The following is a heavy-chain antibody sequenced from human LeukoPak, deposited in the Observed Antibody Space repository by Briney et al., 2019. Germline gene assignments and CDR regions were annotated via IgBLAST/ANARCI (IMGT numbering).Heavy chain of an antibody. Sequence: GESLKISCKGSGYSFSSYWITWVRQMPGKGLEWVGRIDPSDSYTNYSPSFQGRVTISADKSISTAYLQWSSLKASDIAVYYCARHVPYTSSWYFDYWGQGTLVTVSS. D-gene: IGHD6-13*01. V-gene: IGHV5-10-1*01. CDR3: ARHVPYTSSWYFDY. CDR1: GYSFSSYW. J-gene: IGHJ4*02. CDR2: IDPSDSYT.